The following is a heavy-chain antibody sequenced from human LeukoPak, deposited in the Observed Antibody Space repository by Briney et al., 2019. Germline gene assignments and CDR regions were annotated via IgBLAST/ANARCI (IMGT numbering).Heavy chain of an antibody. J-gene: IGHJ4*02. D-gene: IGHD6-19*01. CDR2: INPRVGST. V-gene: IGHV1-46*01. CDR1: GYTFTSYY. CDR3: ARDPSQWLVAFDY. Sequence: GASVKVSCKTSGYTFTSYYMHWVRQAPGQGLEWMGIINPRVGSTSYAQKFQGRVTMTRDTSTSTVYMELSSLRSEDTAVYYCARDPSQWLVAFDYWGQGTLVTVSS.